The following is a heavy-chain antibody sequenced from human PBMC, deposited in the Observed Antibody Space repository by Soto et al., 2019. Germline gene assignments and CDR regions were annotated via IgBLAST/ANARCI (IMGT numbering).Heavy chain of an antibody. CDR1: GFTFSNAW. Sequence: VGSLRLSCAASGFTFSNAWMSWVRQAPGKGLEWVGRIKSKTDGGTTDYAAPVKGRFTISRDDSKNTLYLQMNSLKTEDTAVYYCTTVPYCSSTSCLDYWGQGTLVTVSS. V-gene: IGHV3-15*01. D-gene: IGHD2-2*01. CDR2: IKSKTDGGTT. J-gene: IGHJ4*02. CDR3: TTVPYCSSTSCLDY.